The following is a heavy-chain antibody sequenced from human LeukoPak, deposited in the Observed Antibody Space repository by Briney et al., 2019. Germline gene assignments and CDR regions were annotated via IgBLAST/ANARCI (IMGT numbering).Heavy chain of an antibody. CDR2: IYYSGST. Sequence: PSETLSLTCAVYGGSFSGYYWGWIRQPPGKGLEWIGSIYYSGSTYYNPSLKSRVTISVDTSKNQFSLKLNSVTAADTAVYYCARHEPTVADAFDIWGQGTMVTVSS. CDR1: GGSFSGYY. D-gene: IGHD6-19*01. V-gene: IGHV4-39*01. J-gene: IGHJ3*02. CDR3: ARHEPTVADAFDI.